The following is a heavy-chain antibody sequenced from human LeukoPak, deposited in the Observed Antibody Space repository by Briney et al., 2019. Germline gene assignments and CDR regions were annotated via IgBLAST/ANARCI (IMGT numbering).Heavy chain of an antibody. V-gene: IGHV3-23*01. Sequence: PGGSLRLSCAASGFTFSSYGMSWVRQAPGKGLEWVSAISGSGGSTYYADSVKGRFTISRDNSKNTLYLQMNSLRAEDTAVYYCANYYGDYTVYYFDYWGQGTLVTVSS. D-gene: IGHD4-17*01. CDR1: GFTFSSYG. CDR2: ISGSGGST. J-gene: IGHJ4*02. CDR3: ANYYGDYTVYYFDY.